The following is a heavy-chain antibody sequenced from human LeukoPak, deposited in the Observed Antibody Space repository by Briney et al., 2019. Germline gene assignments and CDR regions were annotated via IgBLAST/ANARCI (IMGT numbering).Heavy chain of an antibody. CDR3: ARQIYGDLYYFDY. V-gene: IGHV4-30-4*01. CDR1: GGPISSGDYY. Sequence: PSETLSLTCTVSGGPISSGDYYWSWIRQPPGKGLEWIGYIYYSGSSYYIPSLKSRVTMSVDTSKNRFSLRLSSVTAADTAVYYCARQIYGDLYYFDYWGQGTLVTVSS. J-gene: IGHJ4*02. D-gene: IGHD4-17*01. CDR2: IYYSGSS.